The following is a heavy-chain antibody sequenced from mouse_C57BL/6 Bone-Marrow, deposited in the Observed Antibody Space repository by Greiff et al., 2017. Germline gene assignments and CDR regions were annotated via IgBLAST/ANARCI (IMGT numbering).Heavy chain of an antibody. D-gene: IGHD1-1*01. J-gene: IGHJ3*01. CDR3: ARNPHYDVRSWFAY. Sequence: QVQLKESGPGLVQPSQSLSITCTVSGFSLTSYGVHWVRQSPGKGLEWLGVIWSGGSTDYNAAFISRLSISKDNSKSQVFFKMNSLQADDTAIYYCARNPHYDVRSWFAYWGQGTLVTVSA. V-gene: IGHV2-2*01. CDR2: IWSGGST. CDR1: GFSLTSYG.